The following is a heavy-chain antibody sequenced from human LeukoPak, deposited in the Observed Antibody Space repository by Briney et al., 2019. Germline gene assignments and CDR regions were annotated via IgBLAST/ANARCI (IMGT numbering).Heavy chain of an antibody. V-gene: IGHV4-34*01. Sequence: SETLPLTCAVYGGSFSDYFWSWIRQPPGKGLEWIGEISHSGSTTYNPSLRSRVTISGDTSKKQFSLKLSSVTAADTAVYYCAETPGVAFGGFYGMDVWGQGTTVTVSS. CDR3: AETPGVAFGGFYGMDV. CDR1: GGSFSDYF. CDR2: ISHSGST. D-gene: IGHD2-15*01. J-gene: IGHJ6*02.